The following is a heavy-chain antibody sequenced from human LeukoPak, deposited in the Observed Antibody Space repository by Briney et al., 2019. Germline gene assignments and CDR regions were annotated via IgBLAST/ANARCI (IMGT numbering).Heavy chain of an antibody. CDR2: IYYSGST. CDR1: GGSISSSSYY. CDR3: ARRDLSSGYYYVGFDY. D-gene: IGHD3-22*01. Sequence: SETLSLTCTVSGGSISSSSYYWGWIRQPPGKGLEWIGSIYYSGSTYYNPSLKSRVTISVDRSKDQFSLKLSSVTAADTAVYSCARRDLSSGYYYVGFDYWGQGTLVTVSS. J-gene: IGHJ4*02. V-gene: IGHV4-39*01.